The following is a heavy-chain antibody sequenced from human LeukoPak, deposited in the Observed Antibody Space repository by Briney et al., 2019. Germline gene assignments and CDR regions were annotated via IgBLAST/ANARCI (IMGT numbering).Heavy chain of an antibody. CDR1: GGTFSNYA. J-gene: IGHJ5*02. CDR3: ARDYQGVTVGFDP. CDR2: IIPIFGTA. D-gene: IGHD3-10*01. Sequence: SVKVSCKASGGTFSNYAISWVRQAPGQGLEWMGGIIPIFGTANYAQKFQGRVTITADRSTSTAYMELSSLRSEDTAVYYCARDYQGVTVGFDPWGQGTLVTVSS. V-gene: IGHV1-69*06.